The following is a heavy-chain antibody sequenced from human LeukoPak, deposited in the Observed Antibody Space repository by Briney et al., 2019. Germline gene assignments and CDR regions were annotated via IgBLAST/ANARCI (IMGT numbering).Heavy chain of an antibody. J-gene: IGHJ4*02. CDR2: IYYSGST. V-gene: IGHV4-39*01. D-gene: IGHD3-9*01. CDR1: GGSISSSSYY. Sequence: SETLSLTCTVSGGSISSSSYYWGWIRQPPGKGLEWIGSIYYSGSTYYNSSLKSRVTTSVDTSKNQFSLKLSSVTAADPAVYSCARLVWVVRYDMLTGYYTFDYWGQGTLVTVSS. CDR3: ARLVWVVRYDMLTGYYTFDY.